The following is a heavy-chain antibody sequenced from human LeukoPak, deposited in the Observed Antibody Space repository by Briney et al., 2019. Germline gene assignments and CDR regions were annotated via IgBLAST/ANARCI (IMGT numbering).Heavy chain of an antibody. CDR1: GGSISSSNW. CDR2: IYHSGST. V-gene: IGHV4-4*02. J-gene: IGHJ6*04. Sequence: SETLSLTCAVSGGSISSSNWWSWVRQPPGKGLEWIGEIYHSGSTNYNPPLKSRVTISVDKSKNQFSLKLSSVTAADTAVYYCARARGTMVRDYYYYYGMDVWGKGTTVTVSS. D-gene: IGHD3-10*01. CDR3: ARARGTMVRDYYYYYGMDV.